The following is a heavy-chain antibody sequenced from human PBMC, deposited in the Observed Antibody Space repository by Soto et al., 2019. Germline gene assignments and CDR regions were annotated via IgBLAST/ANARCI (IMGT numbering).Heavy chain of an antibody. D-gene: IGHD6-13*01. V-gene: IGHV4-34*01. CDR3: ARVGSSWYGFVFDY. J-gene: IGHJ4*02. Sequence: SETLSLTCAVYGGSFSGYYWSWIRQPPGKGLEWIGEINHSGSTNYNPSLKSRVTISVDTSKNQFSLKLSSVTAADTAVYYCARVGSSWYGFVFDYWGQATLVTVSA. CDR2: INHSGST. CDR1: GGSFSGYY.